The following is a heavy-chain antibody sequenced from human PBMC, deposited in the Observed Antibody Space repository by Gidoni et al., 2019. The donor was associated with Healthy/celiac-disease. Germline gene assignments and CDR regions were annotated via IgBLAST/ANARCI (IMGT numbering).Heavy chain of an antibody. CDR2: INAGNGNT. J-gene: IGHJ5*02. Sequence: QVQLVQSGAEVKKPGASVKVSCQASGYTFTSYAMHWVRQAPGQRLEWMGWINAGNGNTKYSQKFQGRVTITRDTSASTAYMELSSLRSEDTAVYYCARAAAATPNWFDPWGQGTLVTVSS. V-gene: IGHV1-3*01. CDR3: ARAAAATPNWFDP. D-gene: IGHD6-13*01. CDR1: GYTFTSYA.